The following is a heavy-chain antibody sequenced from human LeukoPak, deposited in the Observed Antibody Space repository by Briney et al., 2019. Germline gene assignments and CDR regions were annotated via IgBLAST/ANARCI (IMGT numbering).Heavy chain of an antibody. D-gene: IGHD2-21*02. CDR3: AGFGCGGDCYSAFDS. J-gene: IGHJ4*02. Sequence: SETLSLTCTVSGGSISSSSYYWGWIRQPPGKGLEWIGSIYYSGSTYYNPSLKSRVTISVDTSKNQFSLKLSSVTAADTAVYYCAGFGCGGDCYSAFDSWGQGTLVTVSS. V-gene: IGHV4-39*07. CDR2: IYYSGST. CDR1: GGSISSSSYY.